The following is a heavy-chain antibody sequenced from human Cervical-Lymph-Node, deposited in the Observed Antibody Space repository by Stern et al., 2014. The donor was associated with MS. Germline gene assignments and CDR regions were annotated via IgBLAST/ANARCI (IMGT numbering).Heavy chain of an antibody. V-gene: IGHV3-9*01. CDR3: AKDGFYSTSALDP. J-gene: IGHJ5*02. CDR2: ISRDSGSI. CDR1: GFTFNEFA. D-gene: IGHD4-11*01. Sequence: EVHLVESGGGLVQPGGSLRLSCAASGFTFNEFAMHWVRQTPGKGLEWVSGISRDSGSIGFADSVKGRFTISRDNAKNSLYLQMNSLRVEDTALYYCAKDGFYSTSALDPWGQGTLVTVSS.